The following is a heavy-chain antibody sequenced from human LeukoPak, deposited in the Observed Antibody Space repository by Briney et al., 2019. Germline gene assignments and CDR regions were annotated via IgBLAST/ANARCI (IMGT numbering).Heavy chain of an antibody. D-gene: IGHD3-10*01. Sequence: SETLSLTCTVSGGSISSGSYYWSWIRQPAGKGLEWIRRIYTSGSTNYNPSLKSRVTISVDTSKNQFSLKLSSVTAADTAVYYCAREPWEMYGSGSYYNGDAFDIWGQGTMVTVSS. V-gene: IGHV4-61*02. CDR2: IYTSGST. J-gene: IGHJ3*02. CDR1: GGSISSGSYY. CDR3: AREPWEMYGSGSYYNGDAFDI.